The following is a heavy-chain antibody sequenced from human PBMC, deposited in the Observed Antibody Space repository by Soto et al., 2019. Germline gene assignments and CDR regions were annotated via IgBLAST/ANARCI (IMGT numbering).Heavy chain of an antibody. Sequence: PGGSLRLSCAASGFTFSRYGIHWVRQTPGKGLEWVAVISYDGKNEDYADSVRGRFTISRDNSKNTVYLQMNSLRAGDTAVYYCVKDIVASSGYYGMDVWGQGTTVTVSS. D-gene: IGHD5-12*01. CDR2: ISYDGKNE. V-gene: IGHV3-30*18. CDR3: VKDIVASSGYYGMDV. CDR1: GFTFSRYG. J-gene: IGHJ6*02.